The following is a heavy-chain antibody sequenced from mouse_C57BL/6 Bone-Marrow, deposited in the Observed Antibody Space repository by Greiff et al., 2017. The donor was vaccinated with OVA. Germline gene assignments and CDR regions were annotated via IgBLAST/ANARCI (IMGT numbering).Heavy chain of an antibody. CDR3: VRRGGVPSLYWYFDV. Sequence: EVKLVESGGGLVQPKGSLKLSCAASGFSFNTYAMNWVRQAPGKGLEWVARIRSKSNNYATYYADSVKDRFTISRADSESMLYLQMNNLKTEDTARYYCVRRGGVPSLYWYFDVWGTGTTVTVSA. J-gene: IGHJ1*03. D-gene: IGHD5-1*01. V-gene: IGHV10-1*01. CDR2: IRSKSNNYAT. CDR1: GFSFNTYA.